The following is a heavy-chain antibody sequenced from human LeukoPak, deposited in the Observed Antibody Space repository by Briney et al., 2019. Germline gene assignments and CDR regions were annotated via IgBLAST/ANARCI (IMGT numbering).Heavy chain of an antibody. V-gene: IGHV4-4*07. CDR3: ARGTEMTSFTGYYSFDY. J-gene: IGHJ4*02. D-gene: IGHD3-9*01. Sequence: PSETLSLTCTVSGGSISTFFWTWIRQSAGKGLEWIGRIYTGTTYYNPSLESRATISVDTSNNRFSLKLTSLTAADTAVYYCARGTEMTSFTGYYSFDYWGRRSLVTLSS. CDR1: GGSISTFF. CDR2: IYTGTT.